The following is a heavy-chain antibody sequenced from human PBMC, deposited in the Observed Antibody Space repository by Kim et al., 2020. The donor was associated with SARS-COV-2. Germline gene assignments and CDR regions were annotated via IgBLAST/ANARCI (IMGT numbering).Heavy chain of an antibody. J-gene: IGHJ5*02. D-gene: IGHD3-10*01. V-gene: IGHV3-23*01. CDR1: GFTFSSYA. Sequence: GGSLRLSCAASGFTFSSYAMSWVRQAPGKGLEWVSAISGSGGSTYYADSVKGRFTISRDNSKHTLYLQMNSLRAEDTAVYYCAKGGTMVRGVPWGQGTLVTVSS. CDR3: AKGGTMVRGVP. CDR2: ISGSGGST.